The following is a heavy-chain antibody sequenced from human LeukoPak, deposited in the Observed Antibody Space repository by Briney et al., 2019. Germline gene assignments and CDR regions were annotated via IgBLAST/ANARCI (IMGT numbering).Heavy chain of an antibody. CDR2: INHSGST. D-gene: IGHD3-3*01. Sequence: PSETLSLTCAVYGGSFSGYYWSWLRQPPGKGLEWIGEINHSGSTNYNPSLKSRVTISVDTSKNQFSLKLSSVTAADTAVYYCARGTSYYDFWSGYYTYYYYGMDVWGQGTTVTVSS. J-gene: IGHJ6*02. CDR1: GGSFSGYY. CDR3: ARGTSYYDFWSGYYTYYYYGMDV. V-gene: IGHV4-34*01.